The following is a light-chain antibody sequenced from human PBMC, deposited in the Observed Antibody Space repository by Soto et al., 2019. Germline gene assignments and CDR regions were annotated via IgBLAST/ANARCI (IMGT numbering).Light chain of an antibody. CDR1: QSVSSSY. Sequence: EIVLTQSPGTLSLSPGERATLSCRASQSVSSSYLAWYQQKPGQAPRLLIYGASSRATGIPDRFSGSGSGTDFTLTISRREPEDFAVDYCQQYGSSRTFGQGTNLEIK. CDR2: GAS. CDR3: QQYGSSRT. V-gene: IGKV3-20*01. J-gene: IGKJ1*01.